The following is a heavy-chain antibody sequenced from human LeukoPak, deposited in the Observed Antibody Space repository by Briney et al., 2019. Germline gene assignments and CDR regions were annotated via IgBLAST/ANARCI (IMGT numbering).Heavy chain of an antibody. Sequence: SVKVSCKASGGTFSSYAISWVRQAPGQGLEWMGGIIPIFGTANYAQKFQGRVTITADESTSTAYMELSSLRSEDTAVYYCARDVSYGSAPNWFDPWGQGTLDTVSS. CDR3: ARDVSYGSAPNWFDP. J-gene: IGHJ5*02. D-gene: IGHD3-10*01. CDR1: GGTFSSYA. V-gene: IGHV1-69*13. CDR2: IIPIFGTA.